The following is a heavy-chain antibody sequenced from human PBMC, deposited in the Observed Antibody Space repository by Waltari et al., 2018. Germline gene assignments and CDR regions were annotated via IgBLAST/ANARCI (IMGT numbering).Heavy chain of an antibody. CDR3: ARQLNCARFFDY. J-gene: IGHJ4*02. CDR2: IYYSGST. Sequence: QVQLQESGAGLVKPSETLSLTCTVSGGPISSYYWSWFRQPTGKGLEWIGYIYYSGSTNNNPSLKSRVTISVDTSKNQFSLKPSAVTAADTAAYYCARQLNCARFFDYWGQGTLVTVSS. CDR1: GGPISSYY. V-gene: IGHV4-59*08. D-gene: IGHD1-20*01.